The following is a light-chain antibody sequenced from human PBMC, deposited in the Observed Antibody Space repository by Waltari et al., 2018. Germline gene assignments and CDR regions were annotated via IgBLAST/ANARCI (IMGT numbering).Light chain of an antibody. CDR3: SSYIDSSTLWV. J-gene: IGLJ3*02. CDR1: SSDVGGYNY. CDR2: EVS. Sequence: QSALTQPASVSGSPGQSITISCTGTSSDVGGYNYVSWYQQHPGKAPKVMIFEVSNRPSGIFIRFAGSKAGNTASLTISGLQAEDEADYYCSSYIDSSTLWVFGGGTKLTVL. V-gene: IGLV2-14*01.